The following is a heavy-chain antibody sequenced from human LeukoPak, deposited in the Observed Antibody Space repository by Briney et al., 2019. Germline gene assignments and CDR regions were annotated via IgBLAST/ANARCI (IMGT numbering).Heavy chain of an antibody. D-gene: IGHD3-9*01. CDR2: VYYIGST. V-gene: IGHV4-59*01. CDR3: ASAELWSRYLFDH. CDR1: GGSIRSYY. Sequence: AETLSLTCTVSGGSIRSYYLSWIRQPPWKGREGVGYVYYIGSTNYNPSLKSRVTISVDRSKNQFSLKLSPATAAETAAYSSASAELWSRYLFDHWGQGTLATVSS. J-gene: IGHJ4*02.